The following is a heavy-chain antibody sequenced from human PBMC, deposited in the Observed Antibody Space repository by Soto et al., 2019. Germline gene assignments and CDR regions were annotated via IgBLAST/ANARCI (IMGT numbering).Heavy chain of an antibody. J-gene: IGHJ6*02. V-gene: IGHV3-30-3*01. D-gene: IGHD5-12*01. Sequence: QVLLVESGGGVVQPGRSLRLSCAASGFTFSSYAMHWVRQAPGKGLEWVAVISYDGSNKYYADSVKGRFTISRDNSKNTLYLQMTSLRAEDTAVYYCARDYYRFNSGYGFSMDDWGQGTTVTVSS. CDR2: ISYDGSNK. CDR3: ARDYYRFNSGYGFSMDD. CDR1: GFTFSSYA.